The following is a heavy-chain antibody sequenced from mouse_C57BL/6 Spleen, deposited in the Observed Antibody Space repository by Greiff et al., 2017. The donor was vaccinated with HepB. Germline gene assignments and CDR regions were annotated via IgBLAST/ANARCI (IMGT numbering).Heavy chain of an antibody. V-gene: IGHV1-64*01. CDR2: IHPNSGST. Sequence: QVQLQQPGAELVKPGASVKLSCKASGYTFTSYWMHWVKQRPGQGLEWIGMIHPNSGSTNYNEKFKSKATLTVDKSSSTAYMQLSSLTSEDSAVYYCARYDGSSYFDYWGQGTTLTVSS. CDR1: GYTFTSYW. CDR3: ARYDGSSYFDY. D-gene: IGHD1-1*01. J-gene: IGHJ2*01.